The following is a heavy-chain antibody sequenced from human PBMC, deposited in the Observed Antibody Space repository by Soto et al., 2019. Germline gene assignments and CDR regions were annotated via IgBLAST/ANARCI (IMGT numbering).Heavy chain of an antibody. D-gene: IGHD3-9*01. Sequence: PGGSLRLSCAASGFTFSSYAMHWVRQAPGKGLEYVSAISSYGGSTYYANSVKGRFTISRDNSKNTLYLQMGSLRAEDMAVYYCVDRNFDYWGQGTLVTVSS. J-gene: IGHJ4*02. CDR2: ISSYGGST. CDR1: GFTFSSYA. CDR3: VDRNFDY. V-gene: IGHV3-64*01.